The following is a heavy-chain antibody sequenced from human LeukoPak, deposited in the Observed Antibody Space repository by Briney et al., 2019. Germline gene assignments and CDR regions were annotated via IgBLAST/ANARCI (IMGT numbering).Heavy chain of an antibody. V-gene: IGHV4-59*01. CDR1: GGSISSYY. J-gene: IGHJ5*02. CDR3: AREASIAARPGVWFDP. CDR2: IYYSGST. Sequence: SETLSLTCTVSGGSISSYYWSWIRQPPGKGLEWIGYIYYSGSTNYNPSLKSRVTISVDTSKNQFSLKLSSATAADTAVYYCAREASIAARPGVWFDPWGQGTLVTVSS. D-gene: IGHD6-6*01.